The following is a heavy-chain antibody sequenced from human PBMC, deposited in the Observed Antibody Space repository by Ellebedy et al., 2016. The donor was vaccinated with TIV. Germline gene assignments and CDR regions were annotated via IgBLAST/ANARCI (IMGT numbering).Heavy chain of an antibody. V-gene: IGHV3-23*01. Sequence: GGSLRLXXAASGFTFSSYSMSWVRQAPGKGLEWVSAISGSGGSTYYADSVKGRFTISRDNSKNTLYLQMNSLRAEDTAVYYCAKAGTMVRGVMDYWGQGTLVTVSS. D-gene: IGHD3-10*01. CDR2: ISGSGGST. J-gene: IGHJ4*02. CDR1: GFTFSSYS. CDR3: AKAGTMVRGVMDY.